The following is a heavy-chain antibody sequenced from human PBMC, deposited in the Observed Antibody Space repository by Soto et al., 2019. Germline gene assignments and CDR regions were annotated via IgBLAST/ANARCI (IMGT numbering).Heavy chain of an antibody. CDR2: ISSSSSYI. Sequence: GRSLRLSCAASGFTFSSYSMNWVRQAPGKGLEWVSSISSSSSYIYYADSVKGRFTISRDNAKNSLYLQMNSLRAEDTAVYYCAGDDYGDYVYAYWGQGTLVTVSS. V-gene: IGHV3-21*01. CDR1: GFTFSSYS. CDR3: AGDDYGDYVYAY. J-gene: IGHJ4*02. D-gene: IGHD4-17*01.